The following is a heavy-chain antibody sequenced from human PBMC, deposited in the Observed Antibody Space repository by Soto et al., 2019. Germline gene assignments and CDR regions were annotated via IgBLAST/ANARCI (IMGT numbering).Heavy chain of an antibody. Sequence: TSETLSLTCTVSGGSISSSSYYWGWIRQPPGKGLEWIGTIYYTGSTYYNPSLKSRVTISVDTSKSQFSLKLTSVTATDTAVYYCARRPCSSSSCWFDPWGQGTQVTVSS. CDR3: ARRPCSSSSCWFDP. CDR2: IYYTGST. CDR1: GGSISSSSYY. J-gene: IGHJ5*02. D-gene: IGHD6-6*01. V-gene: IGHV4-39*01.